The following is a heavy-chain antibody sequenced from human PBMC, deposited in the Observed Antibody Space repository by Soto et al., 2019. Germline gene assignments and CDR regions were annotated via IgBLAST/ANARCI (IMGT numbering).Heavy chain of an antibody. D-gene: IGHD4-4*01. J-gene: IGHJ4*02. CDR1: RFSLSTTGVG. V-gene: IGHV2-5*02. Sequence: QITLKESGPTLVKPTQTLTLTCTVARFSLSTTGVGVGWISQPPGKALDWLALIYWADDKRYSPSLKSRLTITTDDTKSQVVLTMTNMDPIDTATYYCVDATLVTTGCDYWGQGTLVTAS. CDR2: IYWADDK. CDR3: VDATLVTTGCDY.